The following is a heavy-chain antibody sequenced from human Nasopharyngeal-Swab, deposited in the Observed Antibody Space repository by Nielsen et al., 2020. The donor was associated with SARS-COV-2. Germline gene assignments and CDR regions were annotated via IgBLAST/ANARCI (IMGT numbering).Heavy chain of an antibody. CDR1: GGTFSSYA. Sequence: SVKVSCKASGGTFSSYAISWVRQAPGQGLEWMGRIIPIFGIANYAQKLQGRVTITADKSTSTAYMELSGLRSEGTAVYYCASQGGGDYYDSRRYYNYVMDVWGQGTTVTVSS. V-gene: IGHV1-69*04. D-gene: IGHD3-22*01. CDR2: IIPIFGIA. J-gene: IGHJ6*02. CDR3: ASQGGGDYYDSRRYYNYVMDV.